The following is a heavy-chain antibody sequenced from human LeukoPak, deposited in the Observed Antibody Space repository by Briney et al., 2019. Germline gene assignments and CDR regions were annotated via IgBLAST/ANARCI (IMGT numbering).Heavy chain of an antibody. Sequence: PGGSLRPSCAASGFTFTNNFMSWVRQVPGKGLEWVANIKQDGSETTYADSVRGRFTIFRDNAKDSVYLQMNSLRAEDSATYYCVREGFYFFDFWGQGTLVTVSS. CDR1: GFTFTNNF. CDR2: IKQDGSET. V-gene: IGHV3-7*01. J-gene: IGHJ4*01. CDR3: VREGFYFFDF.